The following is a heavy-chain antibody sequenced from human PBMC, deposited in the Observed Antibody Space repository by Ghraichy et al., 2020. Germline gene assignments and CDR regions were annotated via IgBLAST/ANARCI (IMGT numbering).Heavy chain of an antibody. J-gene: IGHJ6*02. CDR1: GFTFSSYS. CDR3: ARSKLGYSGYDRYYYYYGMDV. V-gene: IGHV3-21*01. CDR2: ISSSSSYI. D-gene: IGHD5-12*01. Sequence: GGSLRLSCAASGFTFSSYSMNWVRQAPGKGLEWVSSISSSSSYIYYADSVKGRFTISRDNAKNSLYLQMNSLRAEDTAVYYCARSKLGYSGYDRYYYYYGMDVWGQGTTVTVSS.